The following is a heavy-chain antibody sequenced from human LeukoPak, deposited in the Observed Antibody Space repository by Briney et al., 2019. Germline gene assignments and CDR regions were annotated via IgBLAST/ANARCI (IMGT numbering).Heavy chain of an antibody. Sequence: ASVKVSCKASGYTFTNYYIHWVRQAPGQGLEWMGIINPSGGNTNYAQKFQGRVTITADKSTSTAYMELSSLRSEDTAVYYCAREEGRPRGQGTLVTVSS. V-gene: IGHV1-46*01. CDR1: GYTFTNYY. CDR2: INPSGGNT. J-gene: IGHJ5*02. CDR3: AREEGRP.